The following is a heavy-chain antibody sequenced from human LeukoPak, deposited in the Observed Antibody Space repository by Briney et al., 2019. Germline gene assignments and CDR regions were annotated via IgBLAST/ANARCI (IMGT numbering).Heavy chain of an antibody. CDR1: GGSISGYL. D-gene: IGHD5-12*01. V-gene: IGHV4-4*07. Sequence: SETLSLTCTVSGGSISGYLWSWIRQPAGKGLEWIGRIYSGGSNNYNPSLKSRVTMSLDTSKNHLSLNLSSVTAADTAVYYCAREPTSGREPTSGRPLDYWGQGTLVTVSS. CDR3: AREPTSGREPTSGRPLDY. CDR2: IYSGGSN. J-gene: IGHJ4*02.